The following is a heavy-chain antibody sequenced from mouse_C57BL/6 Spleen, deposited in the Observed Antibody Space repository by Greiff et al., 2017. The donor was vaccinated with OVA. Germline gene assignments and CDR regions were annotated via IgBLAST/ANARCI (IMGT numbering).Heavy chain of an antibody. Sequence: VQLQQSGAELVKPGASVKISCKASGYAFSSYWMNWVKQRPGKGLEWIGQIYPGDGDTNYNGKFKGKATLTADKSSSTAYMQLSSLTSEDSAVYFCARDYVTTVGTLPVDYWGQGTSVTVSS. CDR2: IYPGDGDT. CDR3: ARDYVTTVGTLPVDY. D-gene: IGHD1-1*01. CDR1: GYAFSSYW. J-gene: IGHJ4*01. V-gene: IGHV1-80*01.